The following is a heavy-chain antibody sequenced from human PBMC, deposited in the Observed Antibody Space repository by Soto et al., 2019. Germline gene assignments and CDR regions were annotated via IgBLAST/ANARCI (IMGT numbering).Heavy chain of an antibody. CDR3: ARGRRGHSAYDGGRYYYYGMDV. Sequence: SSETLSLTCAVYGESFSGYYWTWIRQPPGKGLEWIGEIYHSGSTNYNPSLKSRVTISIDTSKKQFSLKLSSVTAEDTAVYYCARGRRGHSAYDGGRYYYYGMDVWGQGTTVT. V-gene: IGHV4-34*01. J-gene: IGHJ6*02. D-gene: IGHD5-12*01. CDR2: IYHSGST. CDR1: GESFSGYY.